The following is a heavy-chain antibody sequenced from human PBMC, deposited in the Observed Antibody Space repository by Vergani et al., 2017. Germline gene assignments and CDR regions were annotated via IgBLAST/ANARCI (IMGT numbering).Heavy chain of an antibody. V-gene: IGHV3-30-3*01. J-gene: IGHJ4*02. CDR1: GFTFSSYA. Sequence: QVQLVESGGGVVQPGRSLRLSCAASGFTFSSYAMHWVRQAPGKGLEWVAVISYDGSNKYYADSVKGRFTISRDNSKNTLYLQMNSLRAEDTAVYYCARGSGWYSSGWYPNYWGQGTLVTVSS. CDR2: ISYDGSNK. D-gene: IGHD6-19*01. CDR3: ARGSGWYSSGWYPNY.